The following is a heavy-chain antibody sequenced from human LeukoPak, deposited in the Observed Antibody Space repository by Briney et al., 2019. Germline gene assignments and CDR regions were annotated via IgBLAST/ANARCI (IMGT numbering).Heavy chain of an antibody. CDR1: GYTFTSYD. D-gene: IGHD3-22*01. Sequence: ASVKVSCKASGYTFTSYDINWGRQATGQRLEWMGWMNPNSGNTGYAQKFQGRVTTTRNTSISTAYMELSSLRSEDTAVYYCARGGGVYDSSGYYWEYFQHWGQGTLVTVSS. V-gene: IGHV1-8*01. J-gene: IGHJ1*01. CDR3: ARGGGVYDSSGYYWEYFQH. CDR2: MNPNSGNT.